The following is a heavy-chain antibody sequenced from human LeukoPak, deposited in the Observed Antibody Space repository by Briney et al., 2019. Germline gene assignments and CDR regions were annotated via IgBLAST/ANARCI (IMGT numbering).Heavy chain of an antibody. CDR2: IRGRSDTT. CDR1: GFTFTMFS. Sequence: GGSLRLSCAASGFTFTMFSMNWLRQAPGKGLEWIAFIRGRSDTTYYADSVQGRFTISRDNAEDSVYLQMNSLRVEDTAVYYCARTYDFGIGPPGDAFDNWGQGTLVAVFS. D-gene: IGHD3-3*01. CDR3: ARTYDFGIGPPGDAFDN. V-gene: IGHV3-48*01. J-gene: IGHJ3*02.